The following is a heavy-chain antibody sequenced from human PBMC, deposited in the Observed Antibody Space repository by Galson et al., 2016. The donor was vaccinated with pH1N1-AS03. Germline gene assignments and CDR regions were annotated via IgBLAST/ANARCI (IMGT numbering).Heavy chain of an antibody. CDR2: ISWKSGYI. D-gene: IGHD2-15*01. Sequence: SLRLSCAASGFIFDNYAMHWVRQAPGKGLEWVSDISWKSGYIAYADSVKGRFTISRDNAKNALHLQMNSLRPEDTGLYYCAKDSGRLTHYYYGMDVWGQGTTVTVSS. CDR3: AKDSGRLTHYYYGMDV. V-gene: IGHV3-9*01. J-gene: IGHJ6*02. CDR1: GFIFDNYA.